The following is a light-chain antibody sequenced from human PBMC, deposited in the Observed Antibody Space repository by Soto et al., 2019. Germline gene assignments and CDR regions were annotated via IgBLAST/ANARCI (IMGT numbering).Light chain of an antibody. CDR3: QQSYSTRPLT. V-gene: IGKV1-39*01. CDR2: AAS. Sequence: DIQMTQSPSSLSASVGDRVTITCRASQSISSYLNWYQQKPGKAPKLLIYAASSLQSGVPSRFSGSGSGTDFTLTISSLQPEDGATYYCQQSYSTRPLTFGGGNKVEIK. J-gene: IGKJ4*01. CDR1: QSISSY.